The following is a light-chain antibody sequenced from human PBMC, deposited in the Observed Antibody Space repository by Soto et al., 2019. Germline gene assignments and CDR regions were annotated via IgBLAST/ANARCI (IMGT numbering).Light chain of an antibody. CDR3: QQRSNWPFIT. CDR1: QGLGTN. J-gene: IGKJ5*01. V-gene: IGKV3-11*01. Sequence: IVMTQSPATLSVSPGERHTLSCRASQGLGTNLAWYQQRPGQAPRLLMYAASTTATGVPARFSGSGSGTDFTLTISSLEPEDFAVYYCQQRSNWPFITFGQGTRLEIK. CDR2: AAS.